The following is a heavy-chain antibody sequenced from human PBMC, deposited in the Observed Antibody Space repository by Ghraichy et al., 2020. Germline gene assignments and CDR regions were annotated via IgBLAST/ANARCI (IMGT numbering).Heavy chain of an antibody. CDR3: ARSATRLSLNDTATTTILLCYFDY. CDR1: GYTFTSYY. D-gene: IGHD5-18*01. CDR2: INPSGGST. J-gene: IGHJ4*02. V-gene: IGHV1-46*01. Sequence: ASVKVSCKASGYTFTSYYMHWVRQAPGQGLEWMGIINPSGGSTSYAQKFQGRVTMTRDTSTSTVYMELSSLRSEDTAVYYCARSATRLSLNDTATTTILLCYFDYWGQGTLVTVSS.